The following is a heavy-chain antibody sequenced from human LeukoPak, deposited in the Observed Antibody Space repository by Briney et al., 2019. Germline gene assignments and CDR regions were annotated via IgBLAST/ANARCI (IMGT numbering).Heavy chain of an antibody. Sequence: SETLSLTCTVSGGSIGSSSYHCGWGRQPPGTRLQWLGSISYSGTTYYNPSLNSRVTIFGDTSKNQFSLRLSSVTAADTAVYYCASPLVPKYFDYWGQGTPVTVSS. J-gene: IGHJ4*02. D-gene: IGHD4/OR15-4a*01. CDR3: ASPLVPKYFDY. CDR1: GGSIGSSSYH. V-gene: IGHV4-39*01. CDR2: ISYSGTT.